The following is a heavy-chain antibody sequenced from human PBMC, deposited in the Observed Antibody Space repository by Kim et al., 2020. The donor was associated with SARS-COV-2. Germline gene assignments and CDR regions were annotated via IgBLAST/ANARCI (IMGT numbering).Heavy chain of an antibody. Sequence: SITIYYADSVKGRFTISRDNAKNSLYLQMNSLRDEDTAVYYCARAPGDYWGQGTLVTVSS. CDR3: ARAPGDY. CDR2: SITI. J-gene: IGHJ4*02. V-gene: IGHV3-48*02.